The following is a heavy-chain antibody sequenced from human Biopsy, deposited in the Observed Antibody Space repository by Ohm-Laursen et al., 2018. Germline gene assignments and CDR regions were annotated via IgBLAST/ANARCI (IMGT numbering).Heavy chain of an antibody. CDR3: GNEVHGRDY. D-gene: IGHD2-15*01. Sequence: SETLSLTCAVFSKTFSDYQWSWIRQPPGKGLEWIGQINQAGSTSYNPSLKSQSSISAYASKHEFSLRLTSLTAADTAVYLCGNEVHGRDYWGLGAQVTVSS. V-gene: IGHV4-34*08. CDR2: INQAGST. CDR1: SKTFSDYQ. J-gene: IGHJ4*02.